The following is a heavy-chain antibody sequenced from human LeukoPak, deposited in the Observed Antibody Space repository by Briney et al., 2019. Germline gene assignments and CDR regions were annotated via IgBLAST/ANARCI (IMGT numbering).Heavy chain of an antibody. Sequence: GGSLGLSCAASRFTFSSYVMSWVRPPPGRGGEGVSAISGSCGSNYYPASVKGRFTISRDNSKNTLNLQTTRRRAEDTAVYYVAKVEWGWSGGSCYYFDYWGQGTLVTVSS. CDR3: AKVEWGWSGGSCYYFDY. J-gene: IGHJ4*02. D-gene: IGHD2-15*01. V-gene: IGHV3-23*01. CDR2: ISGSCGSN. CDR1: RFTFSSYV.